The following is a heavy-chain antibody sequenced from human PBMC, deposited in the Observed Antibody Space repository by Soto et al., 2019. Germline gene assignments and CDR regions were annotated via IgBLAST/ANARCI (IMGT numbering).Heavy chain of an antibody. V-gene: IGHV3-30*04. D-gene: IGHD2-15*01. CDR2: VSHDGSYT. CDR3: AKDRMEAGKLLQNLFDY. CDR1: GFTFSSYA. Sequence: PGGSLRLSCAASGFTFSSYAMSWVRQAPGKGLEWVAVVSHDGSYTYYADSVRGRFTISRDNSKNTLYLQMNGLRAEDTAVYYCAKDRMEAGKLLQNLFDYWGQGTLVTVSS. J-gene: IGHJ4*02.